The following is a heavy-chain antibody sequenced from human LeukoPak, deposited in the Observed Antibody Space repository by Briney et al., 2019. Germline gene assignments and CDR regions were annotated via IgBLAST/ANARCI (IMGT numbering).Heavy chain of an antibody. V-gene: IGHV4-4*07. D-gene: IGHD6-19*01. CDR3: ARDIRVAGERFDP. J-gene: IGHJ5*02. CDR1: GGSISSYY. CDR2: IYTSGST. Sequence: SETLSLTCTVSGGSISSYYWGWIRQPAGKGLEWIGRIYTSGSTNYNPSLKSRVTMSVDTSKNQFSLKLSSVTAADTAVYYCARDIRVAGERFDPWGQGTLVTVSS.